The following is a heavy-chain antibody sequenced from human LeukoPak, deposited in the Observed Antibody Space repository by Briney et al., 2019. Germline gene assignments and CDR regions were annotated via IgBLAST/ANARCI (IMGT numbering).Heavy chain of an antibody. J-gene: IGHJ6*03. V-gene: IGHV1-2*02. CDR2: INPNSGGT. D-gene: IGHD5-12*01. Sequence: ASVKVSCKASGYTFTGYYMHWVRQAPGQGLEWMGWINPNSGGTNYAQKFQGRVTMTRDTSASTAYMELSSLRSEDMAVYYCARGRVAKGYYYYMDVWGKGTTVTVSS. CDR3: ARGRVAKGYYYYMDV. CDR1: GYTFTGYY.